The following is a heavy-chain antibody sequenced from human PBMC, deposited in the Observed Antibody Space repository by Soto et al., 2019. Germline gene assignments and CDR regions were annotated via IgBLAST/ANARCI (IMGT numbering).Heavy chain of an antibody. CDR2: ISGSGGST. CDR3: AKDPRCTMIVVVITSPYFDF. J-gene: IGHJ4*02. D-gene: IGHD3-22*01. CDR1: GFTFSSYA. V-gene: IGHV3-23*01. Sequence: PGGSLRLSCAASGFTFSSYALSWVRQAPGQGLEWVSAISGSGGSTYYADSAKGRLTISRDNSKNTLYLQMNTPIAAATTVYYFAKDPRCTMIVVVITSPYFDFWGQGTLVTVSS.